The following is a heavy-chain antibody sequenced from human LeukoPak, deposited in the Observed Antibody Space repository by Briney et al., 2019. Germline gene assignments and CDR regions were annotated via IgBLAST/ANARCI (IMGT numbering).Heavy chain of an antibody. CDR3: ARTIVDGGTNF. CDR1: GYTFTNYT. V-gene: IGHV1-46*01. J-gene: IGHJ4*02. D-gene: IGHD2-15*01. Sequence: ASVKVSCKASGYTFTNYTLDWVRQAPGQGLEWMGKINPSGGSTSYAQKFQGRVTMTRDTSTSTVYMELSSLRSEDTAVYYCARTIVDGGTNFWGQGTLVTVSS. CDR2: INPSGGST.